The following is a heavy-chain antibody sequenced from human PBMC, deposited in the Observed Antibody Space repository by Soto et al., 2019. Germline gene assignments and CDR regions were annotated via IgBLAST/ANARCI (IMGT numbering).Heavy chain of an antibody. Sequence: ASVKVSCKASGYTFTSYDINWVRQATGQGLEWMGWMNLNSGNTGYAQKFQGRVTMTRNTSISTAYMELSSLRSEDTAVYYCARGHRSSWSYYYYYGMDVWGQGTTVTVSS. V-gene: IGHV1-8*01. CDR1: GYTFTSYD. D-gene: IGHD6-13*01. CDR2: MNLNSGNT. CDR3: ARGHRSSWSYYYYYGMDV. J-gene: IGHJ6*02.